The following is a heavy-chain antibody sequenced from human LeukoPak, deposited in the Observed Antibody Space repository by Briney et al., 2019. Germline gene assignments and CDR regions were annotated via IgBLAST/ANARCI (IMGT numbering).Heavy chain of an antibody. Sequence: ASVKVSCKASGYTFTSYAMNWVRQAPGQGLEWMGWISAYNGNTNYAQKLQGRVTMTTDTSTSTAYMELRSLRSDDTAVYYCARGFTPRPHSSGWSSPYYFDYWGQGTLVTVSS. V-gene: IGHV1-18*01. CDR3: ARGFTPRPHSSGWSSPYYFDY. J-gene: IGHJ4*02. CDR1: GYTFTSYA. CDR2: ISAYNGNT. D-gene: IGHD6-19*01.